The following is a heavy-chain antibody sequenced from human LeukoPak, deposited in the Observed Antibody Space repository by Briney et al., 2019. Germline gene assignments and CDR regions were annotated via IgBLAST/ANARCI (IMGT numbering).Heavy chain of an antibody. Sequence: GGSLRLSCAASGFTFSSYWMSWVRQAPGKGLEWVANIKQDGSEKYYVDSVKGRFTISRDNAKNSLYLQMNSLRVEDTAVYYCAREGYYDTSGASRAFDIWGQGTMVTVSS. CDR3: AREGYYDTSGASRAFDI. CDR1: GFTFSSYW. CDR2: IKQDGSEK. V-gene: IGHV3-7*01. D-gene: IGHD3-22*01. J-gene: IGHJ3*02.